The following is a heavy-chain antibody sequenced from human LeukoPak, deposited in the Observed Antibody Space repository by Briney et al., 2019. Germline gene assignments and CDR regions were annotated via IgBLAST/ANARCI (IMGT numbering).Heavy chain of an antibody. CDR2: TYYRSKWYN. Sequence: PSQTLSLTCAISGDSVSSNSAAWNWIGQSPSRGLEWLGRTYYRSKWYNDYAVSVKSRITINPDASKNQFSLQLNSVTPEDTAVYYCARCGEGYGDRYYYYGMDVWGQGTTVTVSS. CDR1: GDSVSSNSAA. CDR3: ARCGEGYGDRYYYYGMDV. V-gene: IGHV6-1*01. D-gene: IGHD4-17*01. J-gene: IGHJ6*02.